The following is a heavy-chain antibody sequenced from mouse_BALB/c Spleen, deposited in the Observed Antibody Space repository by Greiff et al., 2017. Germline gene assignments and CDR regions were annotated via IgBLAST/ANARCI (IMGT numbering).Heavy chain of an antibody. Sequence: EVHLVESGGGLVQPGGSLKLSCAASGFTFSSYTMSWVRQTPEKRLEWVATISSGGSYTYYPDSVKGRFTISRDNAKNTLYLQMSSLKSEDTAMYYCTREITTATWFAYWGQGTLVTVSA. D-gene: IGHD1-2*01. J-gene: IGHJ3*01. CDR1: GFTFSSYT. CDR3: TREITTATWFAY. CDR2: ISSGGSYT. V-gene: IGHV5-6-4*01.